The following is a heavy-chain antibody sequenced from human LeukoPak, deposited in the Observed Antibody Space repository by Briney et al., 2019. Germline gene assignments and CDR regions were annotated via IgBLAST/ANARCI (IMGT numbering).Heavy chain of an antibody. Sequence: PGGSLRLSCAASGFTFSSYGMSWVRQAPGKGLEWVSAISDSGGSTYYADSVKGRFTISRDNSKNTLYLQMNSLRAEDTAVYYCAKGYCSSTSCYLYYYYYYYMDVWGKGTTVTISS. CDR3: AKGYCSSTSCYLYYYYYYYMDV. CDR2: ISDSGGST. D-gene: IGHD2-2*01. CDR1: GFTFSSYG. V-gene: IGHV3-23*01. J-gene: IGHJ6*03.